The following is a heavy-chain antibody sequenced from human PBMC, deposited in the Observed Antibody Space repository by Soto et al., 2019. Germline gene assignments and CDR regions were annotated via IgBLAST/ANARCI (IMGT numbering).Heavy chain of an antibody. CDR2: IYYSGST. CDR1: GDSISSGTYS. Sequence: SETLSLTCTVSGDSISSGTYSWSWIRQPPGKGLEWIGYIYYSGSTYYNPSLESRVTISVDTSKNQFSLNLSSVTAADTAVYFCARDRGILGRTPSDEFFIDAWGQGTPVTVSS. CDR3: ARDRGILGRTPSDEFFIDA. V-gene: IGHV4-30-4*01. D-gene: IGHD2-15*01. J-gene: IGHJ5*02.